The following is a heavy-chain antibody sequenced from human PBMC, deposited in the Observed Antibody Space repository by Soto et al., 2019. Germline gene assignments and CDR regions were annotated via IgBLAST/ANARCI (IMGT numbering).Heavy chain of an antibody. Sequence: SETLSLTCTVSGGSVSSGSFYWSWIRQPRGQGLEWIGYSYYSGSNNYNPSLKSRVTITVDTSKNLFPLKLSSVTDADTAVYYCARGKRHIGVVPAGAHWFDPWGQGTLVTVSS. CDR2: SYYSGSN. CDR3: ARGKRHIGVVPAGAHWFDP. J-gene: IGHJ5*02. CDR1: GGSVSSGSFY. V-gene: IGHV4-61*01. D-gene: IGHD2-2*01.